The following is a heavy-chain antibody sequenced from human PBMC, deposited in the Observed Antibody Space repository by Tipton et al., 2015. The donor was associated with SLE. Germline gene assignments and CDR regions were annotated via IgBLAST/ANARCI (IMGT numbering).Heavy chain of an antibody. Sequence: SLRLSCAASGFPFSNYWMGWVRPVPGKGLEWVAFIGDDVSHRYYAGSVRGRFTISRDDSENTLHLQMSRLSPEGTAVYYCARTPGAIYWYFDLWGRGTLVTVSS. CDR2: IGDDVSHR. D-gene: IGHD4/OR15-4a*01. V-gene: IGHV3-30*05. J-gene: IGHJ2*01. CDR3: ARTPGAIYWYFDL. CDR1: GFPFSNYW.